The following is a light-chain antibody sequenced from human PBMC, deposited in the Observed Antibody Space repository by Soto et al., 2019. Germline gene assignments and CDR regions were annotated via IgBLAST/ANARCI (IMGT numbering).Light chain of an antibody. J-gene: IGLJ3*02. V-gene: IGLV2-8*01. CDR1: NTDVGGYNY. CDR2: EVT. Sequence: SALTQPPSASGSPGQSVTISCTGSNTDVGGYNYVSWYQQHPGKAPKVMIYEVTKRPSGVPARFSGSRSGNTASLTVSGLQAEDEADYYCSSYAGSNVWVFGGGTKLTVL. CDR3: SSYAGSNVWV.